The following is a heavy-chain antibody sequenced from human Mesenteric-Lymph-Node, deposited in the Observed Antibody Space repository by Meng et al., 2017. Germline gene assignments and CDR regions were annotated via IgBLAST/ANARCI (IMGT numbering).Heavy chain of an antibody. J-gene: IGHJ3*02. CDR1: GGSISSSNW. V-gene: IGHV4-4*02. Sequence: SETLSLTCAVSGGSISSSNWWSWVRQPPGKGLEWIGEIYHSGSTNYNPSLKSRVTISVDKSKNQFSLKLSSVTAADTAVYYCATDTTDTKPIVALRGHDAFDIWGQGTMVTVSS. CDR3: ATDTTDTKPIVALRGHDAFDI. CDR2: IYHSGST. D-gene: IGHD2-15*01.